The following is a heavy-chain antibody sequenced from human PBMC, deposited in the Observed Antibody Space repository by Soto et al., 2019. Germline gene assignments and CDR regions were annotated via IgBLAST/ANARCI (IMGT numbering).Heavy chain of an antibody. D-gene: IGHD6-19*01. Sequence: QVQLVQSGAEVKKPGASVKVSCKASGYTFTSYGISWVRQAPGQGLEWMGWISAYNGNTNYAQKLQVRVTMTTDTYTSTASRDPRSLGADETAVYYGARDRIVAMAGGLWFDPWGQGTLVTVSS. V-gene: IGHV1-18*01. CDR2: ISAYNGNT. CDR3: ARDRIVAMAGGLWFDP. CDR1: GYTFTSYG. J-gene: IGHJ5*02.